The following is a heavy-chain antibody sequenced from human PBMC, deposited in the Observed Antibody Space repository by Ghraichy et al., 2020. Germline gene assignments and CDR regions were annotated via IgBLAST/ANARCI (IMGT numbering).Heavy chain of an antibody. Sequence: GGSLRLSCAASGFTFSSYAMHWVRQAPGKGLEWVAVISYDGSNKYYADSVKGRFTISRDNSKNTLYLQMNSLRAEDTAVYYCAKETRLYDSSGYDDAFDMWGQGTIVTVSS. CDR3: AKETRLYDSSGYDDAFDM. V-gene: IGHV3-30*18. J-gene: IGHJ3*02. CDR2: ISYDGSNK. D-gene: IGHD3-22*01. CDR1: GFTFSSYA.